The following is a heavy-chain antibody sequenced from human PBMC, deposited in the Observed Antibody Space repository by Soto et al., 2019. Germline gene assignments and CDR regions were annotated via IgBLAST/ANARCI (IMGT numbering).Heavy chain of an antibody. J-gene: IGHJ4*01. D-gene: IGHD1-1*01. V-gene: IGHV4-39*01. CDR2: IYYSGST. CDR1: GGSISSKNYY. Sequence: SGTLXLTFTVSGGSISSKNYYWGWIRQPTGKGLEWIGTIYYSGSTYYSPSLTSRVTISIDTSKNQFSLQLSSVTAADTAVYFCARHLRRTSRVQTWTYVDYCGHAALV. CDR3: ARHLRRTSRVQTWTYVDY.